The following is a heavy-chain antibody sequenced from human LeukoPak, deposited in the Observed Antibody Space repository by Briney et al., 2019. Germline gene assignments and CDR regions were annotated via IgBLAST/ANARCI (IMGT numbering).Heavy chain of an antibody. CDR1: GYDFPNYW. Sequence: GESLKSSCNGSGYDFPNYWIGWIRQMPGKGLEWMGIIYSGDSDTRYSPSFQGQVTISADKSISTAYLQWSSLKASDTAMYYCARARQFSSGWYGPFDYWGQGSLVTVSS. CDR2: IYSGDSDT. J-gene: IGHJ4*02. CDR3: ARARQFSSGWYGPFDY. V-gene: IGHV5-51*01. D-gene: IGHD6-19*01.